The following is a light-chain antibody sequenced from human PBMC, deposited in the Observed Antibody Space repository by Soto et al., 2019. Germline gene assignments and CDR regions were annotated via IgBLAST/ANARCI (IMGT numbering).Light chain of an antibody. CDR1: QSVSNN. Sequence: EIVMTQSPATLSVSPGERATLSCRASQSVSNNLAWYRQKPGQAPRPLTYGASTRATGIPARFSGSGSGTEFTLTISSLQSEDYAVYYCHQYNNWPPWTFGQGTKVDIK. CDR2: GAS. V-gene: IGKV3-15*01. CDR3: HQYNNWPPWT. J-gene: IGKJ1*01.